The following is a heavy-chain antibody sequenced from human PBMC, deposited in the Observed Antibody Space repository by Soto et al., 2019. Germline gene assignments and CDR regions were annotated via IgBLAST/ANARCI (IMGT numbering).Heavy chain of an antibody. V-gene: IGHV4-61*01. Sequence: SETLSLTCTVSGGSVSSGSYYWSWIRQPPGKGLEWIGYIYYSGSTNYNPSLKSRVTISVDTSKNQFSLKLSSVTAADTAVYYCASSLYYDILTGFDPWGQGTLVTVSS. CDR3: ASSLYYDILTGFDP. J-gene: IGHJ5*02. D-gene: IGHD3-9*01. CDR2: IYYSGST. CDR1: GGSVSSGSYY.